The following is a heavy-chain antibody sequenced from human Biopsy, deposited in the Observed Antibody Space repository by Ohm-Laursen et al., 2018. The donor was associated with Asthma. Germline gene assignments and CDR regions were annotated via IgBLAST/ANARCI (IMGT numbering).Heavy chain of an antibody. Sequence: SLRLSRAAFGFSFSNFAIHWVRQAPGKGLEWVGVISKDARTQDYADSVKGRFTMARDNSKNTLDLQMNSLREEDTAVYYCVRDGTDDAFDIWGQGTVVSVSS. CDR1: GFSFSNFA. CDR2: ISKDARTQ. CDR3: VRDGTDDAFDI. D-gene: IGHD1-1*01. V-gene: IGHV3-30*01. J-gene: IGHJ3*02.